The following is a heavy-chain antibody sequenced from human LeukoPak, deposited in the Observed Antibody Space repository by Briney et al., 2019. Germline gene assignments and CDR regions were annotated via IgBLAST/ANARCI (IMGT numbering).Heavy chain of an antibody. V-gene: IGHV4-39*07. CDR1: GGSISSRSYY. D-gene: IGHD5-12*01. Sequence: SETLSLTCTVSGGSISSRSYYWGWIRQPPGKGLEWIGSIYYSGSTYYNPSLKSRVTISVDTSKNQFSLNLSSVTAADTAVYYCAREGVATAGFDYWGQGTLVTVSS. CDR2: IYYSGST. J-gene: IGHJ4*02. CDR3: AREGVATAGFDY.